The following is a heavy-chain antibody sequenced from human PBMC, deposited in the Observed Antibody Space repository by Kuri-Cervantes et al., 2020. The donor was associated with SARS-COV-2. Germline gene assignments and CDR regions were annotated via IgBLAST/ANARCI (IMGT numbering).Heavy chain of an antibody. CDR2: ITAYNGNT. J-gene: IGHJ6*02. CDR1: GYTFTSDG. D-gene: IGHD3-3*01. V-gene: IGHV1-18*01. Sequence: ASEQVSCKASGYTFTSDGISWVRQAPGQGLEWMGWITAYNGNTNYAQKLQGRVTMTTDTSTSTAYMELRSLRTDDTDVYYCARFWSITIFGVPPPLGYYYYGMDVWGQGTTVTVSS. CDR3: ARFWSITIFGVPPPLGYYYYGMDV.